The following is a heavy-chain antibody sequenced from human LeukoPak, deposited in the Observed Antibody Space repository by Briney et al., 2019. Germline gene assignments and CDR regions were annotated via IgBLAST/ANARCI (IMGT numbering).Heavy chain of an antibody. V-gene: IGHV3-21*01. CDR1: AFTFISYN. D-gene: IGHD3-10*01. CDR3: ATDIIRGVMDY. CDR2: ISSSRSYI. Sequence: GGSLRLSCAASAFTFISYNMNWVRQAPGKGLEWVSSISSSRSYIYYADSVKGRFTISRDNAKNSLYLQMNSLRAGDTAVYYCATDIIRGVMDYWGQGSLVTVSS. J-gene: IGHJ4*02.